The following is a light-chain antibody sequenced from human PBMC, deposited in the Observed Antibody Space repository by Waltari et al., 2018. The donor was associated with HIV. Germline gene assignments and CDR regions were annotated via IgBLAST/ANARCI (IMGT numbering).Light chain of an antibody. Sequence: EIVLTQSPATLSLSPGERATLSCRASQSVRSYLPWYQQKPGQAPRLLIYDASNRATGIPARFSGSGSGTDFTLTISGLEPEDFAVYYCQQRSNWPGLTFGGGTKVEIK. CDR1: QSVRSY. V-gene: IGKV3-11*01. CDR2: DAS. J-gene: IGKJ4*01. CDR3: QQRSNWPGLT.